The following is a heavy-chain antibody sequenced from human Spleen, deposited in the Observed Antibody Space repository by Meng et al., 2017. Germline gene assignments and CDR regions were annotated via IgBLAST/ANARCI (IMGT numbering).Heavy chain of an antibody. CDR3: VRDLCTSCYVRGRWFDP. CDR2: ISTHDGNT. CDR1: GYTFPNYG. D-gene: IGHD2-2*01. Sequence: ASVKVSCKASGYTFPNYGISWVRQAPGQGLEWMGWISTHDGNTNYAQKFKGRLTMITDTSTSTAYMELSSLRSDDTAVYYCVRDLCTSCYVRGRWFDPWGQGTLVTVSS. V-gene: IGHV1-18*04. J-gene: IGHJ5*02.